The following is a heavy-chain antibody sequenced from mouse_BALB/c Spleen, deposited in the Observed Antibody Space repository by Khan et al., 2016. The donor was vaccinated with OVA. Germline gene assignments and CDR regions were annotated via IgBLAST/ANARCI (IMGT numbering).Heavy chain of an antibody. D-gene: IGHD1-1*01. CDR1: GFTFSTYG. Sequence: EVELVESGGDLVEPGGSLKLSCAASGFTFSTYGMSWVRQTPDKRLEWVATISTGGHYTYYPDSVRGRFTFSRDNAKNTPYLQMTSLKSEDTAVFYCARLAYCYDREEFAYWGQGTLVTVSA. CDR2: ISTGGHYT. CDR3: ARLAYCYDREEFAY. J-gene: IGHJ3*01. V-gene: IGHV5-6*01.